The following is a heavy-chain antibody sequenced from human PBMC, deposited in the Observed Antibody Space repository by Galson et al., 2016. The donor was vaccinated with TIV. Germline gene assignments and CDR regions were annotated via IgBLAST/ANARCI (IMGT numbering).Heavy chain of an antibody. CDR1: GFRISNYV. D-gene: IGHD4-11*01. V-gene: IGHV3-23*01. J-gene: IGHJ6*02. CDR3: ATPYSSSSFSSYYALDV. CDR2: ISGSGIST. Sequence: SLRLSCAASGFRISNYVMSWVRQAPGKGLAWVSGISGSGISTYYVDSVKGRFTISRDNSKNMLYLLMNSLRAEDTALYYCATPYSSSSFSSYYALDVWGQGTTVTVSS.